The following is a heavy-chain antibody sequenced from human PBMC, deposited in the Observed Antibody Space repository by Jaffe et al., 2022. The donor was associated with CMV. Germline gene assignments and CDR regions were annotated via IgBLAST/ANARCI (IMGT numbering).Heavy chain of an antibody. CDR2: ISSSSSYI. CDR1: GFTFSSYS. CDR3: ARDDLARWAFDY. D-gene: IGHD1-26*01. Sequence: EVQLVESGGGLVKPGGSLRLSCAASGFTFSSYSMNWVRQAPGKGLEWVSSISSSSSYIYYADSVKGRFTISRDNAKNSLYLQMNSLRAEDTAVYYCARDDLARWAFDYWGQGTLVTVSS. J-gene: IGHJ4*02. V-gene: IGHV3-21*01.